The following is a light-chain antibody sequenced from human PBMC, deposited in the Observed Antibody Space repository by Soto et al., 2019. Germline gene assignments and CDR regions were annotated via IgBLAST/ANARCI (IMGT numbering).Light chain of an antibody. V-gene: IGKV1-39*01. J-gene: IGKJ3*01. CDR1: QSINNY. CDR2: VTS. CDR3: QQGFSSPRIT. Sequence: DIQMTQSPSALSASVGDRVTSTCRTSQSINNYLHWYQQKSGKAPKLLIYVTSTLQSGVPSRFSGSGSGTDFTLTISSLQPEDSATYFCQQGFSSPRITFGPGTTGDIK.